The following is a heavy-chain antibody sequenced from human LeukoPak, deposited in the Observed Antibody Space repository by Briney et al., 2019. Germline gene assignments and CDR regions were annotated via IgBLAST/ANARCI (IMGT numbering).Heavy chain of an antibody. V-gene: IGHV3-30-3*01. CDR3: ARDGHSATFDY. Sequence: PGGSLRLSCAASGFTFSGYAMHWVRQAPGKGLEWVAVISYDGSNKYYADSVKGRFTISRDNSKNTLYLQMNSLRAEDTAVYYCARDGHSATFDYWGQGTLVTVSS. D-gene: IGHD3-3*02. CDR1: GFTFSGYA. CDR2: ISYDGSNK. J-gene: IGHJ4*02.